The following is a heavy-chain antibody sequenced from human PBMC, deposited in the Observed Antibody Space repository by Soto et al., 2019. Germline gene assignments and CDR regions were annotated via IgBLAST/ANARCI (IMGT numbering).Heavy chain of an antibody. CDR3: ARGSPYYDSSHYYSSPFDY. Sequence: PSETLSLTCTVSGGSIRSGDNYWSWIRQPPGKGLEWIGNIYDSGSTHYNPSLKSRVTISVDTSKNQFSLKLSSVTAADTAVYYCARGSPYYDSSHYYSSPFDYWGQGTLVTVSS. J-gene: IGHJ4*02. D-gene: IGHD3-22*01. V-gene: IGHV4-30-4*01. CDR1: GGSIRSGDNY. CDR2: IYDSGST.